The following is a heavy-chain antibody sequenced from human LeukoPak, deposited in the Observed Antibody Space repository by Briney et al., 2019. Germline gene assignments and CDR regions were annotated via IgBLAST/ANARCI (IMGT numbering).Heavy chain of an antibody. CDR2: IRSKANSYAT. V-gene: IGHV3-73*01. CDR1: AFTFGGSA. CDR3: TSLSVLFGDFDY. D-gene: IGHD3-10*01. Sequence: GGSLRLSCAASAFTFGGSAMHSVRHASGKGLEWVGRIRSKANSYATANAGSVIGWLTISRDDSKNTAYLQMNSLKTEDTAVYYCTSLSVLFGDFDYWGQGTLVTVSS. J-gene: IGHJ4*02.